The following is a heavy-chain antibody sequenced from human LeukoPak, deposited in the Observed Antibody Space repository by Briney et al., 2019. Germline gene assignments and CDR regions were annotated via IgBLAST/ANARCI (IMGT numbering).Heavy chain of an antibody. Sequence: KPSETLSLTCAVYGGSFSGYYWSWIRQPPGKGLEWIGEINHSGSTNYNPFLKSRVTISVDTSKNQFSLKLSSVTAADTAVYYCARRDDCSGGSCKLGYWGQGTLSPSPQ. CDR2: INHSGST. D-gene: IGHD2-15*01. V-gene: IGHV4-34*01. J-gene: IGHJ4*02. CDR3: ARRDDCSGGSCKLGY. CDR1: GGSFSGYY.